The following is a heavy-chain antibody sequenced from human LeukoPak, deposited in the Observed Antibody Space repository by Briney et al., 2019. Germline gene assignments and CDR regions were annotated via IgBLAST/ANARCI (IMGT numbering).Heavy chain of an antibody. V-gene: IGHV4-34*01. Sequence: SETLPLTCAVYGGSFSGYYWSWIRQPPGKGLEWIGEINHSGSTNYNPSLKSRVTISVDTSKNQFSLKLSSVTAADTAVYYCARAHVGNYVYWGQGTLVTVSS. J-gene: IGHJ4*02. CDR2: INHSGST. D-gene: IGHD4-11*01. CDR3: ARAHVGNYVY. CDR1: GGSFSGYY.